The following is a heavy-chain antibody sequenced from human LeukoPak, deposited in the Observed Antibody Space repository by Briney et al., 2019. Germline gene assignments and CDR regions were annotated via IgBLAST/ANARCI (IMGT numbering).Heavy chain of an antibody. D-gene: IGHD2-2*01. CDR3: ARDGGGIVVVPTTRREYYFDF. J-gene: IGHJ4*02. V-gene: IGHV4-4*07. CDR2: IYTSGTT. Sequence: SETLSLTCTVSGGSISSYYWSWIRQPAGKGLEWIGRIYTSGTTHYNPSLKSRVTMSVDTSKNQFSLKLSSVTAADTAVYYCARDGGGIVVVPTTRREYYFDFWGQGTLVTVSS. CDR1: GGSISSYY.